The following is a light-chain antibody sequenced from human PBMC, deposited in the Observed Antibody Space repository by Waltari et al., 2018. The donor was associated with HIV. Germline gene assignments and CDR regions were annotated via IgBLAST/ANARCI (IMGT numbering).Light chain of an antibody. V-gene: IGLV4-69*01. CDR1: SGHITYA. J-gene: IGLJ3*02. Sequence: VLTQSPSASASLGDSVKLTCTLDSGHITYAIAWHQHRPEKGPRFLMKINSDGSHYKGDDIPDRFLGSSSGAERFLIISRVQSDDEADYYCQSWGAGGVFGGGTKLTVL. CDR2: INSDGSH. CDR3: QSWGAGGV.